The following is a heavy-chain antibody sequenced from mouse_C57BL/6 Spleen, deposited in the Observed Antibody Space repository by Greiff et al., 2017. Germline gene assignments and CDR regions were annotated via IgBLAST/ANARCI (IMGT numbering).Heavy chain of an antibody. CDR3: ARGIYYDYDDYAMDY. V-gene: IGHV1-54*01. D-gene: IGHD2-4*01. CDR2: INPGSGGT. Sequence: LQESGAELVRPGTSVKVSCKASGYAFTNYLIEWVKQRPGQGLEWIGVINPGSGGTNYNEKFKGKATLTADKSSSTAYMQLSSLTSEDSAVYFCARGIYYDYDDYAMDYWGQGTSVTVSS. CDR1: GYAFTNYL. J-gene: IGHJ4*01.